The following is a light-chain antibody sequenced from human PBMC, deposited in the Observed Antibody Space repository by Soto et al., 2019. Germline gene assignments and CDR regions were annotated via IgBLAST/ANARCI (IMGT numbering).Light chain of an antibody. CDR1: SSDVGSYNR. Sequence: QSVLTQPPSVSGSPGQSVAISCTGTSSDVGSYNRVSWYQQPPGTAPKLMIFDVSNRPSGVPDRFSGSKSGNTASLTISGLQAEDEDYYYCSSYTTRSTYVFGTGTKLTVL. CDR2: DVS. J-gene: IGLJ1*01. V-gene: IGLV2-18*02. CDR3: SSYTTRSTYV.